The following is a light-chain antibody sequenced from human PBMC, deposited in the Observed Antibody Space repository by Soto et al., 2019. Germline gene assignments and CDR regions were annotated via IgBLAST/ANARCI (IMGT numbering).Light chain of an antibody. CDR3: CSYAGSSTFVA. J-gene: IGLJ3*02. V-gene: IGLV2-23*02. Sequence: QSSLTQPASVSGSPGQSITISCSGTSSDIGHYNFVSWFQQHPGKAPKLMIYEVTKRPSGVSNRFSASKSGNTASLTISGLQAEDEADYYCCSYAGSSTFVAFGGGTKLTVL. CDR2: EVT. CDR1: SSDIGHYNF.